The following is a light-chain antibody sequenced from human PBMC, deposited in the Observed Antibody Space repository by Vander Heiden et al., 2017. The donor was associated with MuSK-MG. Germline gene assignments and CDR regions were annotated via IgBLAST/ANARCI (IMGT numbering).Light chain of an antibody. J-gene: IGKJ2*01. CDR2: AAS. CDR3: QQSYSTLRT. Sequence: DIQMTQSPSSLSASVGDRVTITCRASQSISSYLNWYQQKPGKAPKLLIYAASSLQSGVPSRFSGSGSGTDFTLTISSLQPEDFATYYCQQSYSTLRTVGQGTKLEIK. V-gene: IGKV1-39*01. CDR1: QSISSY.